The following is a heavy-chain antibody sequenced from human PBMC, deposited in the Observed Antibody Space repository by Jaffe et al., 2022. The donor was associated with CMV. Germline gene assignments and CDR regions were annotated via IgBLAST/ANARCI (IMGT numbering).Heavy chain of an antibody. CDR1: GFTFSSYA. J-gene: IGHJ5*02. CDR2: ISGSGGST. Sequence: EVQLVESGGGLVQPGGSLRLSCAASGFTFSSYAMSWVRQAPGKGLEWVSAISGSGGSTYYADSVKGRFTISRDNSKNTLYLQMNSLRAEDTAVYYCAKDPSSSWYRVYNWFDPWGQGTLVTVSS. CDR3: AKDPSSSWYRVYNWFDP. V-gene: IGHV3-23*04. D-gene: IGHD6-13*01.